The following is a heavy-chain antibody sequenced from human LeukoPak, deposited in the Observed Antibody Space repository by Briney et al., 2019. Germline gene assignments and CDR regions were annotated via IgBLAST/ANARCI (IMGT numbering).Heavy chain of an antibody. CDR1: GFTLTIYW. D-gene: IGHD4-23*01. CDR3: AKGLRWNDY. Sequence: GGSLRLSCAVSGFTLTIYWMSWVRQAPGKGLEWVANIKQDGSEKYYVDSVKGRFTISRDNAKNSLDLQMNSLRVEDTAVYYCAKGLRWNDYWGQGTLVTVSS. J-gene: IGHJ4*02. V-gene: IGHV3-7*01. CDR2: IKQDGSEK.